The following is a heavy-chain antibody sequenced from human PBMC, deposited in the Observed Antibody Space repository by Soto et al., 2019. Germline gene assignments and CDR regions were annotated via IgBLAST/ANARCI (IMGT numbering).Heavy chain of an antibody. J-gene: IGHJ4*02. CDR2: IFDSGNA. Sequence: SETLSLTCTVSGGSINSYCWSWIRQPPGKGLEWIAYIFDSGNANYNPSLKSRITISVDTSKNQFSLKLTSVTAADTAVYYCARHRRTTVAKFYFDNWGQGALVTVSS. CDR3: ARHRRTTVAKFYFDN. CDR1: GGSINSYC. V-gene: IGHV4-59*08. D-gene: IGHD4-4*01.